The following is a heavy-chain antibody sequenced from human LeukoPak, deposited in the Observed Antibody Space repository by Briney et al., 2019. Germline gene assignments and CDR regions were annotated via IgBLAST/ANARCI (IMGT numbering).Heavy chain of an antibody. CDR1: GYTFTGYY. V-gene: IGHV1-2*02. J-gene: IGHJ4*02. D-gene: IGHD3-22*01. CDR3: ARVSYDSSGDFDY. CDR2: INPNSGGT. Sequence: ASVKVSCKASGYTFTGYYMHWVRQAPGQGLEWMGWINPNSGGTNYAQKFQGRVTMTRDTSISTAYMELSRLRSDDTAVYYCARVSYDSSGDFDYWGQGTLVTASS.